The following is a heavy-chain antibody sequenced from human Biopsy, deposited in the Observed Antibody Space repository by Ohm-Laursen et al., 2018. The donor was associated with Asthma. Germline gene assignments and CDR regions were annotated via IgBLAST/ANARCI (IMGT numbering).Heavy chain of an antibody. CDR2: VSHDGEYK. CDR1: GFNVNSYT. V-gene: IGHV3-30*04. Sequence: SLRLSCAASGFNVNSYTFSWVRQAPGKGLAWVSAVSHDGEYKDYADSVKGRFTISRDNSKLRLYLEINSLRVEDSAVYYCARESGQDSGGTGAFDRWGQGIMVAVSS. D-gene: IGHD4-23*01. CDR3: ARESGQDSGGTGAFDR. J-gene: IGHJ3*02.